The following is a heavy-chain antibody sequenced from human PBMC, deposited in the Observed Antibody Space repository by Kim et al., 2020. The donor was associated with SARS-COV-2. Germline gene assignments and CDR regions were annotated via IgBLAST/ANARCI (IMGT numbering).Heavy chain of an antibody. CDR3: ARLSYGDYFFDY. CDR2: IYYSGST. D-gene: IGHD4-17*01. Sequence: SETLSLTCTVSGGSISSYYWSWIRQPPGKGLEWIGYIYYSGSTNYNPSLKSRVTISVDTSKNQFSLKLSSVTAADTAVYYCARLSYGDYFFDYWGQGTLVTVSS. J-gene: IGHJ4*02. CDR1: GGSISSYY. V-gene: IGHV4-59*08.